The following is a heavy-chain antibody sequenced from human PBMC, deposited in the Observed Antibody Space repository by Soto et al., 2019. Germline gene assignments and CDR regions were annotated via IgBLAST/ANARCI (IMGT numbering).Heavy chain of an antibody. V-gene: IGHV2-5*02. CDR1: GFSLDTRGVG. Sequence: QITLKESGPSLVKPTQTLTLTCTFSGFSLDTRGVGMGWIRQPPGKALEWVALIYWDDHDVYSPSLRSRLTIPQDSSKNQVVLTMTYMDPVDPATCYCAHKTTAGGWFDPWGQGTLVSVSS. J-gene: IGHJ5*02. D-gene: IGHD6-25*01. CDR3: AHKTTAGGWFDP. CDR2: IYWDDHD.